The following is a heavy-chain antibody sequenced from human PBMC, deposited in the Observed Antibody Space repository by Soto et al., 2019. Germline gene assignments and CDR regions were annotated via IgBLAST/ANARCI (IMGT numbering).Heavy chain of an antibody. CDR3: ARDYDYVWGSYSYVSLDC. D-gene: IGHD3-16*02. CDR2: ISSSSSYI. Sequence: PVGSLRLSCASSVFTFSSYSMNWVRHSPGKGLEWVSSISSSSSYIYYADSLKGRFTISRDNAKNSLYLQMNSLRAEDTAVYYCARDYDYVWGSYSYVSLDCWGQGTLVTVSS. V-gene: IGHV3-21*01. CDR1: VFTFSSYS. J-gene: IGHJ4*02.